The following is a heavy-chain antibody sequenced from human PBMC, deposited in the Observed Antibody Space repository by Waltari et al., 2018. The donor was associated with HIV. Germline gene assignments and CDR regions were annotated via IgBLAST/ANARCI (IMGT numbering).Heavy chain of an antibody. Sequence: QVQLQESGPGLVKPSETLSLTCTVSGGSISSYYWSWIRQPPGKGLEWIVYIYYSGSTNYNPSLKSRVTISVDTSKNQFSLKLSSVTAADTAVYYCARDYYDSSGSSYGMDVWGQGTTVTVSS. J-gene: IGHJ6*02. CDR2: IYYSGST. V-gene: IGHV4-59*01. D-gene: IGHD3-22*01. CDR3: ARDYYDSSGSSYGMDV. CDR1: GGSISSYY.